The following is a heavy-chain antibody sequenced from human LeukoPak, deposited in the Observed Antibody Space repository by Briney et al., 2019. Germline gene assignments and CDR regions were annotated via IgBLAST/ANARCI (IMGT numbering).Heavy chain of an antibody. D-gene: IGHD2-2*01. J-gene: IGHJ3*02. CDR2: IYYSGST. Sequence: SETLSLTCAVSGGSISSGGYSWSWIRQPPGKGLEWIGYIYYSGSTNYNPSLKSRVTISVDTSKNQFSLKLSSVTAADTAVYYCAREKYQPHAFDIWGQGTMVTVSS. CDR1: GGSISSGGYS. V-gene: IGHV4-61*08. CDR3: AREKYQPHAFDI.